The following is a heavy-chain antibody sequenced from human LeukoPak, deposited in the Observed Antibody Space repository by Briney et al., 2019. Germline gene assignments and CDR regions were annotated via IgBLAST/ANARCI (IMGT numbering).Heavy chain of an antibody. V-gene: IGHV4-38-2*01. D-gene: IGHD3-3*01. CDR3: ARVRRSLNWFDS. CDR1: GFTFSGHA. Sequence: GSLRLSCAASGFTFSGHAMNWVRQSPGKGLEWIGIIYYSGITHYNPSLKSRVTILVDTSKNQFSLKLSSVTDADTAVYYCARVRRSLNWFDSWGQGNLVTVSS. CDR2: IYYSGIT. J-gene: IGHJ5*01.